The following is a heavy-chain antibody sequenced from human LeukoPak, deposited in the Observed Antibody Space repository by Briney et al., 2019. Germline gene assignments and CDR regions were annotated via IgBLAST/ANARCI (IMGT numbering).Heavy chain of an antibody. V-gene: IGHV1-69*13. Sequence: GASVKVSCKASGDTFSSYAISWVRQAPGQGLEWVGGIIPIFGTANYAQKFQGRVTITADESTSTAYMELSSLRSEDTAVYYCARGLGGKVTIFGVVIRVVSYYFDYWGQGTLVTVSS. CDR1: GDTFSSYA. CDR2: IIPIFGTA. CDR3: ARGLGGKVTIFGVVIRVVSYYFDY. J-gene: IGHJ4*02. D-gene: IGHD3-3*01.